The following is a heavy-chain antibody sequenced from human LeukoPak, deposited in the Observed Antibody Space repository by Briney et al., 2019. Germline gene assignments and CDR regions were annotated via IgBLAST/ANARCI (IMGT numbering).Heavy chain of an antibody. CDR1: GGSISSSNW. CDR2: IYHSGST. Sequence: PSETLSLTCAVSGGSISSSNWWSWVRQPPGQGLEWIGEIYHSGSTNYNPSLKSRVTISVDTSKNQFSLKLSSVTAADTAVYYCARDSVGDDSRGLDYWGQGTLVTVSS. CDR3: ARDSVGDDSRGLDY. J-gene: IGHJ4*02. D-gene: IGHD3-22*01. V-gene: IGHV4-4*02.